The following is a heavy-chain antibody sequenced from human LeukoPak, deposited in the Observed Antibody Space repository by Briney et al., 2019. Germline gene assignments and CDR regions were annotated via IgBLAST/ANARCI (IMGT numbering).Heavy chain of an antibody. CDR2: ISSTSTYI. CDR1: GFTFSSYT. J-gene: IGHJ4*02. CDR3: AGENYYESSGFN. V-gene: IGHV3-21*01. Sequence: GGSLRLSCAASGFTFSSYTMNWVRQAPGKGLEWVSSISSTSTYIYYADSVKGRFTISRDNAKNSLYLQMNSLRAEDTAVYYCAGENYYESSGFNWGQGTLVTASS. D-gene: IGHD3-22*01.